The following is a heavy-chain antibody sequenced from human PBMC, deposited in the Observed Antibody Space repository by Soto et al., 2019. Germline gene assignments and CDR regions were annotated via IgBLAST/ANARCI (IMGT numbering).Heavy chain of an antibody. CDR3: ARETDGMDV. CDR1: GFTFRSYA. J-gene: IGHJ6*02. V-gene: IGHV3-30-3*01. Sequence: QVQLVESGGGVVQPGRSLRLSCAASGFTFRSYAMHWVRQPPGKGLVWMAVISYDGGEKYYADSVKGRFTISRDNSRNTLYLQMNSLRGEDTAVYFCARETDGMDVWGQGTTVTVSS. CDR2: ISYDGGEK.